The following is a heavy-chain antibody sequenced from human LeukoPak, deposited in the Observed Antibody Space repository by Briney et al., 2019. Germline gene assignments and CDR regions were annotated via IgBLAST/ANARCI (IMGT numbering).Heavy chain of an antibody. V-gene: IGHV3-21*01. CDR3: ARSIAAAGTVWDFDY. D-gene: IGHD6-13*01. J-gene: IGHJ4*02. Sequence: GGSLRLSCAASGFTFSSYSTNWVRQAPGKGLEWVSSISSSSSYIYYADSVKGRFTISRDNAKNSLYLQMNSLRAEDTAVYYCARSIAAAGTVWDFDYWGQGTLVTVSS. CDR1: GFTFSSYS. CDR2: ISSSSSYI.